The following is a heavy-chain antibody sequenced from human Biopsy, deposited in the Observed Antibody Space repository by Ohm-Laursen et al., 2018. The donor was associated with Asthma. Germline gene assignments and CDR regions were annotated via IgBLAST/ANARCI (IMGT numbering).Heavy chain of an antibody. CDR2: IYYIGST. V-gene: IGHV4-30-4*01. D-gene: IGHD3-16*01. CDR3: ARRGGVRRYFDY. J-gene: IGHJ4*02. CDR1: GGSISSGAYY. Sequence: SETLSLTCTVSGGSISSGAYYWSWVRQPPEKGLEWIGYIYYIGSTYYNPSLKSRVAISLDTSKIQFSLKLSSVTAADTAVYFCARRGGVRRYFDYWGQGTLVTVSS.